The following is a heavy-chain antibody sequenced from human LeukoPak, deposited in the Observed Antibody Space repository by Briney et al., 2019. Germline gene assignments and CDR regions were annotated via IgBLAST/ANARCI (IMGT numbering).Heavy chain of an antibody. J-gene: IGHJ2*01. V-gene: IGHV3-7*01. CDR1: GFTFRNYW. CDR3: AGGARGYNWYFDL. D-gene: IGHD3-16*01. Sequence: GGSLRLSCAASGFTFRNYWMSWVRQASGKGLEWVANIKQDGSEKYYVDSMKGRFTISRDNAKNSLYLQINSLRAEDTAVYYCAGGARGYNWYFDLWGRGTLVTVSS. CDR2: IKQDGSEK.